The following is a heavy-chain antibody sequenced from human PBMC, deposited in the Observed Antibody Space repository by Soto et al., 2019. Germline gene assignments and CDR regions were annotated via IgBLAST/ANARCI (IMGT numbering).Heavy chain of an antibody. CDR1: GGTFSSYA. CDR3: ARGLYYDILTGYYRRNAFDI. CDR2: IIPIFGTA. D-gene: IGHD3-9*01. V-gene: IGHV1-69*01. Sequence: QVQLVQSGAEVKKPGSSVKVSCKASGGTFSSYAISWVRQAPGQGLEWMGGIIPIFGTANYAQKFQGRVKIAAAESTSTAYMVLSSLRSEDTAVYYCARGLYYDILTGYYRRNAFDIWGQGTMVTVSS. J-gene: IGHJ3*02.